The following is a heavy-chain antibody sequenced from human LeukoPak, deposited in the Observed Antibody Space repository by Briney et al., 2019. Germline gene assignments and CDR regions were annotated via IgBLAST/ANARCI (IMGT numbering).Heavy chain of an antibody. CDR1: GFPFSTYW. J-gene: IGHJ4*02. V-gene: IGHV3-7*03. CDR3: VRQATVTTNKLFDY. Sequence: GGSLRLSCAASGFPFSTYWMNWVRQAPGKGLEWVANIKQDGSEIYYVDSVKGRFTISRDNAKNSLYLQMNSLRAEDTAVYYCVRQATVTTNKLFDYWGQGTLVTVSS. CDR2: IKQDGSEI. D-gene: IGHD4-17*01.